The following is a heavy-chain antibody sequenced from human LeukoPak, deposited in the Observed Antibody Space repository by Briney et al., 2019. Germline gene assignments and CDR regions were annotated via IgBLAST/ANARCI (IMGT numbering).Heavy chain of an antibody. D-gene: IGHD4-23*01. Sequence: ASEKVSCKASGRTFISYAISWVPQAPGQRLEWMGGRIPIFSTANYAQKFQGRVTITADESTSTAYMELSSLRSEDTAVYYCARTPNYGGTTRTDYYYYYYMDVWGKGTTVTVSS. J-gene: IGHJ6*03. CDR2: RIPIFSTA. CDR3: ARTPNYGGTTRTDYYYYYYMDV. CDR1: GRTFISYA. V-gene: IGHV1-69*13.